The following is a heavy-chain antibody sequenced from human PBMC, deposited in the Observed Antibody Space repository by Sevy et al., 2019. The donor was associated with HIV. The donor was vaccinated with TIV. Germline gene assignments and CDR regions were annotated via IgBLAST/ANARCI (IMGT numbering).Heavy chain of an antibody. CDR3: GKVSIFGVGGFYDY. V-gene: IGHV3-23*01. CDR2: ISGSGTST. D-gene: IGHD3-3*01. CDR1: GFAFRGRA. Sequence: GGSLRLSCVASGFAFRGRAMSWVRQAPGKGLEWVSGISGSGTSTYYTDSVKGRFTISRDNSKNTVYLQMNNLRAEDTAVYYCGKVSIFGVGGFYDYWGQGTLVTVSS. J-gene: IGHJ4*02.